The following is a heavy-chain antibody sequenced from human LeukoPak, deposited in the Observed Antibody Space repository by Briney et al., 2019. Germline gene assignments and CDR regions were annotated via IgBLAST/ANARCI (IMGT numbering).Heavy chain of an antibody. D-gene: IGHD3-10*01. J-gene: IGHJ4*02. Sequence: ASVKVSCKVSVYSLTELSMHWVRQAPGKGQEWMGGFVLRKAQEWKERFDPEKDDINSAQKFQGRVTLTEDTSTDTVYMELSSLRSEDTAVYYCVIHLVYYGSGNSAYWGQGTQVTVSS. CDR2: FVLRKAQEWKERFDPEKDDI. CDR1: VYSLTELS. CDR3: VIHLVYYGSGNSAY. V-gene: IGHV1-24*01.